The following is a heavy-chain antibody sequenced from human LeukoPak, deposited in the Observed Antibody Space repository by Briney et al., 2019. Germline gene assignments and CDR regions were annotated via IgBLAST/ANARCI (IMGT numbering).Heavy chain of an antibody. D-gene: IGHD6-6*01. V-gene: IGHV3-7*03. J-gene: IGHJ3*01. CDR2: INSDGSEG. Sequence: GGSLRLSCAVSGFTFSGFWMSWSRQAPGKGLEWVASINSDGSEGYYADVVRGRFTISRDNAKNSLYLQINSLRAEDTAVYYCARSSYSSSSSVWGQGTLVTVSS. CDR3: ARSSYSSSSSV. CDR1: GFTFSGFW.